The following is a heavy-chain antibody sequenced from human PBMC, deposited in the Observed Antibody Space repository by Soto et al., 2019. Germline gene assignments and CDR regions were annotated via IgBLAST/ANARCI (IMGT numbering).Heavy chain of an antibody. Sequence: GGSLRLSCAASGFTLRDYYMSWIRQAPGKGLEWISYISGGGDTISYADSVRGRFTISRDNAKNSLFLQMNNLRAEDTAVYYCARDPRNLGFDPWGQGTLVTVSS. CDR3: ARDPRNLGFDP. D-gene: IGHD3-16*01. J-gene: IGHJ5*02. V-gene: IGHV3-11*01. CDR2: ISGGGDTI. CDR1: GFTLRDYY.